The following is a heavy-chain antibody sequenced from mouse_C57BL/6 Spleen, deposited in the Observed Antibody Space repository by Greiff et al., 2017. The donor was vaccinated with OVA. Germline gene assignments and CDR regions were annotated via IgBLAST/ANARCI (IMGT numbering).Heavy chain of an antibody. Sequence: QVQLKESGAELARPGASVKLSCKASGYTFTSYGISWVKQRTGQGLEWIGEIYPRSGNTYYNEKFKGKATLTADKSSSTAYMELRSLTSEDSAVYVCARRETTGDYAMDYWGQGTSVTVSS. V-gene: IGHV1-81*01. J-gene: IGHJ4*01. CDR2: IYPRSGNT. CDR1: GYTFTSYG. CDR3: ARRETTGDYAMDY. D-gene: IGHD1-1*01.